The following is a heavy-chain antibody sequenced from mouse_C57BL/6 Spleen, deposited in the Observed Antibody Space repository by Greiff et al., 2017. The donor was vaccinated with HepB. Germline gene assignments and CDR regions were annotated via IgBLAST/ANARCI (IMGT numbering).Heavy chain of an antibody. CDR2: IDPETGGT. CDR3: TRRYYGSSYVSYYAMDY. Sequence: QVQLQQSGAELVRPGASVTLSCKASGYTFTDYEMHWVKQTPVHGLEWIGAIDPETGGTAYNQKFKGKAILTADKSSSTAYMELRSLTSEDSAVYYCTRRYYGSSYVSYYAMDYWGQGTSVTVSS. V-gene: IGHV1-15*01. CDR1: GYTFTDYE. J-gene: IGHJ4*01. D-gene: IGHD1-1*01.